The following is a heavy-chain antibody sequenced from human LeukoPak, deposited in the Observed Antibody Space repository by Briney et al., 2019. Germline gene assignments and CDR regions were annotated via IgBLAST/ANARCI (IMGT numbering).Heavy chain of an antibody. CDR1: GFTFTRSA. J-gene: IGHJ1*01. Sequence: ASVKVSCKASGFTFTRSAMQWVRQARGQRLEWIGWIVVGSGNTKYAQSFQERVTITRDMSTSTAYMELRSLSSDDTALYYCAAGYGSSWYDLYFQYWGQGTLVTVSS. D-gene: IGHD6-13*01. CDR2: IVVGSGNT. CDR3: AAGYGSSWYDLYFQY. V-gene: IGHV1-58*02.